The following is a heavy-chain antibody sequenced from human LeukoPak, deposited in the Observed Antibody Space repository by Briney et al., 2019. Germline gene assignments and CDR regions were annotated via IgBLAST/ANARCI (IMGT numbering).Heavy chain of an antibody. CDR1: GFTFSSYA. D-gene: IGHD5-18*01. CDR2: ISGSGGST. Sequence: GGSLRLSCAASGFTFSSYAMSWVRQAPGKGLEWVSAISGSGGSTYYADSVKGRFTISRDNAKNSLYLQMNSLRAEDTAVYYCASNTGYSYGYFDYWGQGTLVTVSS. V-gene: IGHV3-23*01. CDR3: ASNTGYSYGYFDY. J-gene: IGHJ4*02.